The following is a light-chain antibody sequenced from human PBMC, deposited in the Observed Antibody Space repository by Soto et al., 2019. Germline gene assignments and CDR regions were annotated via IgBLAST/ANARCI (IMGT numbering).Light chain of an antibody. CDR1: RSNIGRNY. V-gene: IGLV1-47*01. CDR2: RND. CDR3: AVWDDSLRGHV. J-gene: IGLJ1*01. Sequence: QSVVTQPPSASGTPGQSVSISCSGSRSNIGRNYVYWYQQLPGTAPKLLICRNDQRPSGVPDRFSGYKSGTSASLAISGLRSEDEADYYCAVWDDSLRGHVYGTGTKLTVL.